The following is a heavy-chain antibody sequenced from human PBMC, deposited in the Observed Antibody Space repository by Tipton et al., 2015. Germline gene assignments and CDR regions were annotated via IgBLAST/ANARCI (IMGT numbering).Heavy chain of an antibody. D-gene: IGHD1-26*01. CDR2: INPSGGST. CDR1: GGTFSNNA. Sequence: QVQLVQSGAEVKKPGSSVKVSCKASGGTFSNNAISWMRQAPGQGLEWMGLINPSGGSTNYAQKFQGRVTMTRDTSTSTVYMELSSLRSEDTAVYYCAIGGRHYYWGQGTLVTVSS. CDR3: AIGGRHYY. V-gene: IGHV1-46*01. J-gene: IGHJ4*02.